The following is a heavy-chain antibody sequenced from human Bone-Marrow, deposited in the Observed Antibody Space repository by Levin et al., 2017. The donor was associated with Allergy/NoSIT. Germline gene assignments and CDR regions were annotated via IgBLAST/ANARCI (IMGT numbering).Heavy chain of an antibody. CDR1: GYSISSGYY. Sequence: SETLSLTCTVSGYSISSGYYWGWIRQPPGKGLEWIGSIYHSGSTYYNPSLKSRVTISVDTSKNQFSLKLSSVTAADTAVYYCAREGSIAPCFWFDPWGQGTLVTVSS. J-gene: IGHJ5*02. CDR2: IYHSGST. D-gene: IGHD6-6*01. CDR3: AREGSIAPCFWFDP. V-gene: IGHV4-38-2*02.